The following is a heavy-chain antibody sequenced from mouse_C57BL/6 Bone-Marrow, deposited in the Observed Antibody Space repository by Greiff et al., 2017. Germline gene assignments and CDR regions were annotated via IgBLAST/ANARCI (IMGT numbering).Heavy chain of an antibody. CDR2: IDPSDSET. Sequence: QVQLQQPGAELVRPGSSVKLSCKASGYTFTSYWMHWVKQRPIQGLEWIGNIDPSDSETHYNQKFKDKATLTVDKSSSTAYMQLSSLTSEDSAVYYCARGDYYYYLDYWGKGTTLTVAS. V-gene: IGHV1-52*01. CDR3: ARGDYYYYLDY. D-gene: IGHD1-1*01. J-gene: IGHJ2*01. CDR1: GYTFTSYW.